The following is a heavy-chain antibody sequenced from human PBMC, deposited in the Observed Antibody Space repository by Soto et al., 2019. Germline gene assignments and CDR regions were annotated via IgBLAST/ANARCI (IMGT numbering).Heavy chain of an antibody. V-gene: IGHV1-69*13. Sequence: GASVKVSCKASGGTFSSYAISWVRQAPGQGLEWMGGIIPIFGTANYAQKFQGRVTITADESTSTAYMELSSLRSEDTAVYYCARDTPVLRYFDWFPNWFDPWGQGTLVTSPQ. CDR2: IIPIFGTA. CDR1: GGTFSSYA. J-gene: IGHJ5*02. CDR3: ARDTPVLRYFDWFPNWFDP. D-gene: IGHD3-9*01.